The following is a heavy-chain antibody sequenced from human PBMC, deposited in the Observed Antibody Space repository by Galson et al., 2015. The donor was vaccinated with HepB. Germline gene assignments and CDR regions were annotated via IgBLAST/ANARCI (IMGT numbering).Heavy chain of an antibody. CDR2: IIPMFGTP. Sequence: SVKVSCKASGGTFSSYAISWVRQAPGQGLEWVGGIIPMFGTPNYAQKFQGRVTITADESTNTTYMELSSLRSEDTAVYYCAREHCGGDCYPQLALHYYYFGMEFWGQGTTVTVSS. D-gene: IGHD2-21*02. J-gene: IGHJ6*02. CDR3: AREHCGGDCYPQLALHYYYFGMEF. CDR1: GGTFSSYA. V-gene: IGHV1-69*13.